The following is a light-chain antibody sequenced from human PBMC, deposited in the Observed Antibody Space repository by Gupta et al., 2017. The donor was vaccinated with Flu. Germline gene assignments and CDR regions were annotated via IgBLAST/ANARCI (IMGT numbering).Light chain of an antibody. CDR2: SHN. CDR1: SSNIGSNT. J-gene: IGLJ2*01. Sequence: QSVLTQPPSASGTPGPRVTIPCSGSSSNIGSNTVNWYQQLPGTAPKLLIYSHNQRPSGVPDRFSGSKSGTSASLAISGLQSEDEADYYCAAWDDSLNGVVFGGGTKLTVL. V-gene: IGLV1-44*01. CDR3: AAWDDSLNGVV.